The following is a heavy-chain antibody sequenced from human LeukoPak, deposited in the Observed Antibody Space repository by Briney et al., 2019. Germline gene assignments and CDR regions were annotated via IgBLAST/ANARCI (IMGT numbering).Heavy chain of an antibody. V-gene: IGHV3-23*05. CDR2: TAANGRDI. J-gene: IGHJ4*02. Sequence: GGSQRLSCAASGFTFTTFAMSWVRRSPGKRLEWVAATAANGRDIYHADSVKGRFTVSRDNSRNTLYLQMNGLRAEDTAVYYCAKGPHGHSPRPDSWGQGTLVTVSS. D-gene: IGHD5-18*01. CDR3: AKGPHGHSPRPDS. CDR1: GFTFTTFA.